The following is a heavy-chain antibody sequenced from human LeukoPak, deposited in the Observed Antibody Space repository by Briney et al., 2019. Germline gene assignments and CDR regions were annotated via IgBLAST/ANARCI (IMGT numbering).Heavy chain of an antibody. V-gene: IGHV1-2*02. CDR2: INPNSGGT. D-gene: IGHD3-22*01. CDR3: ARDIEGVEDSSAPTHY. CDR1: GYTFTGYY. J-gene: IGHJ4*02. Sequence: ASVKVSCKASGYTFTGYYMHWVRQAPGQGPEWMGWINPNSGGTNYAQKFQGRVTMTRDTSISTAYMELSRLRSDDTAVYYCARDIEGVEDSSAPTHYWGQGTLVTVSS.